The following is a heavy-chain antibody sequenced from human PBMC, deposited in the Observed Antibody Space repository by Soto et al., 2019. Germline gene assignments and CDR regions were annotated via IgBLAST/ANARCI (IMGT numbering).Heavy chain of an antibody. J-gene: IGHJ4*02. Sequence: LSCSASVFTVGDYAMSWFRQAPGRCLEWVCFIRSKAYGGTTEYAASVKGRFTISRDDSKSIAYLQMNSLKTEDTAVYYCTSDASGYSYCVLYWGQATLETVSS. V-gene: IGHV3-49*03. CDR2: IRSKAYGGTT. CDR3: TSDASGYSYCVLY. CDR1: VFTVGDYA. D-gene: IGHD5-18*01.